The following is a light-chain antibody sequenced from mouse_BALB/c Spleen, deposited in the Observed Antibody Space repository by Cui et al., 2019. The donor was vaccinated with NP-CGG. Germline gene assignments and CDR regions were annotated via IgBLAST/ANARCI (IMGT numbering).Light chain of an antibody. CDR2: GTN. Sequence: VVPQEFALTTSPGETVTLTCRSSTGAVTTSNYANWVQEKPDHLFTGLIGGTNNRAPGVPARFSGSLIGDKAALTITGAQTEDETIYFCALWYSNHWVFGGGTKLTVL. CDR3: ALWYSNHWV. J-gene: IGLJ1*01. CDR1: TGAVTTSNY. V-gene: IGLV1*01.